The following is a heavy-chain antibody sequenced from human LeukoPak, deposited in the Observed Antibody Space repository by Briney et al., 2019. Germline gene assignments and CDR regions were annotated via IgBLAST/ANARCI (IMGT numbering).Heavy chain of an antibody. CDR3: ARGRGARYYDSSGLYYFDY. CDR2: INPNSGGT. D-gene: IGHD3-22*01. Sequence: ASVKVSCKASGYTFTDYYIHWVRQAPGQGLEWMGWINPNSGGTKYAQQFQGRVTMTRDTSISTPYMELSRLTSDDTAVYYCARGRGARYYDSSGLYYFDYWGKGTLVTVSS. V-gene: IGHV1-2*02. CDR1: GYTFTDYY. J-gene: IGHJ4*02.